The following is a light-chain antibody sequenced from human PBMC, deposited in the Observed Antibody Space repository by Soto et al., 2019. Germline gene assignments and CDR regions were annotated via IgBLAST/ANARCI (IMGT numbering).Light chain of an antibody. J-gene: IGKJ4*01. CDR1: QSISSW. V-gene: IGKV1-5*03. CDR3: QQYYSYQLT. Sequence: DIQMTQSPSTLPASVGDRVTITCRASQSISSWLAWYQQKPGKAPKLLIYKASILEDGFPSTFSGSGSGTEYTLTISSRQPDDVATYYCQQYYSYQLTFGGGTKVESK. CDR2: KAS.